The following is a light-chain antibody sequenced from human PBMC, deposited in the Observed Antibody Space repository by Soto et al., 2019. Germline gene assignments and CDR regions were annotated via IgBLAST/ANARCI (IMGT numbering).Light chain of an antibody. CDR2: EVS. Sequence: QSVLTQPASGTGSPGQPITISCTGSSNDVGGYNYVSWYQQHPGQAPKCIIYEVSYRRSGVSPRFSCSKSGHAVYLTISGLQVEDEADYFCTSYHSTIPYVFGSGIKVTVL. CDR1: SNDVGGYNY. J-gene: IGLJ1*01. CDR3: TSYHSTIPYV. V-gene: IGLV2-14*01.